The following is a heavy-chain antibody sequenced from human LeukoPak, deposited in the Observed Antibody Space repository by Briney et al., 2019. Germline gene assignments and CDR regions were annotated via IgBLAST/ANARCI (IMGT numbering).Heavy chain of an antibody. D-gene: IGHD3-3*01. CDR2: IYYSGST. CDR3: ARNHDFWSGYCDY. CDR1: GGSISGSSYY. V-gene: IGHV4-39*01. J-gene: IGHJ4*02. Sequence: SETLSLTCTVSGGSISGSSYYWGWSRQPPGKGLEWIGSIYYSGSTYYNPSLKSRVTISVDTSKNQFSLKLSSVTAADTAVYYCARNHDFWSGYCDYWGQGTLVTVSS.